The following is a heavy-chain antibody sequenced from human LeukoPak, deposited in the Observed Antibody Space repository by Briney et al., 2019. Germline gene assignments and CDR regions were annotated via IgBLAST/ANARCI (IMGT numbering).Heavy chain of an antibody. CDR3: AREAYGDYGPGSAFDI. CDR2: ISSSSSYI. J-gene: IGHJ3*02. Sequence: GGSLRLSCAASGFTFGSYSMNWVRQAPGKGLEWVSSISSSSSYIYYADSVKGRFTISRDNAKNSLYLQMNSLRAEDTAVYYCAREAYGDYGPGSAFDIWGQGTMVTVSS. D-gene: IGHD4-17*01. CDR1: GFTFGSYS. V-gene: IGHV3-21*01.